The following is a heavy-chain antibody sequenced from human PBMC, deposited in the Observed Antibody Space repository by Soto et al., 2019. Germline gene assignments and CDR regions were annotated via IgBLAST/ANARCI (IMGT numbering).Heavy chain of an antibody. Sequence: GGSLRLSCVASRFTFGDYPMNWVRQAPGKGLEWVSGISDTSIDTYYADSVKGRFTISRDNSQSMLFLHMSSLRAEDTALYYCAKNAATPFGDFVFDRWGQGTLVTVSS. J-gene: IGHJ5*02. V-gene: IGHV3-23*01. CDR2: ISDTSIDT. CDR3: AKNAATPFGDFVFDR. CDR1: RFTFGDYP. D-gene: IGHD4-17*01.